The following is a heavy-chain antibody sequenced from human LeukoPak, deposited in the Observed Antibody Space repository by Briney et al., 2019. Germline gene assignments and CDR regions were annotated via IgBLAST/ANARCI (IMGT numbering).Heavy chain of an antibody. CDR1: GFTFDDYG. V-gene: IGHV3-20*04. CDR2: INWNGGST. Sequence: GGSLRLSCAASGFTFDDYGMSWVRQAPGKGLEWVSGINWNGGSTGYADSVKGRFTISRDNAKNSLYLQMNSLRAEDTALYYCARGGITIFGNYYYMDVWGKGTTVTVSS. D-gene: IGHD3-3*01. J-gene: IGHJ6*03. CDR3: ARGGITIFGNYYYMDV.